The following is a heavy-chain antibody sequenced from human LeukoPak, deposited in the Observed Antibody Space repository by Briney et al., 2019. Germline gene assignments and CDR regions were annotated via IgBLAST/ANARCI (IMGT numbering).Heavy chain of an antibody. D-gene: IGHD1-26*01. CDR1: GFTFRIYW. V-gene: IGHV3-7*01. CDR3: ARGYSGSHYEGFFDD. J-gene: IGHJ4*02. Sequence: GGSLRLSCAASGFTFRIYWMTWVRQAPGKGLEWVANIKQDGSEKYYVDSVKGRFTIARDNAKNSLFLQMNRLRVEDTGVYYCARGYSGSHYEGFFDDWGQGTLVTVSS. CDR2: IKQDGSEK.